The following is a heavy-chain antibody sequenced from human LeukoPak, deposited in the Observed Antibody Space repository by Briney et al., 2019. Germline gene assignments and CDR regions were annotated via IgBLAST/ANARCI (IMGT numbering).Heavy chain of an antibody. V-gene: IGHV3-48*03. D-gene: IGHD3-10*02. J-gene: IGHJ6*04. CDR3: AELGITMIGGV. Sequence: GGSLRLSCAASGFTLSSYEMSWVRQAPGEGLEWGSYIISSGSTIYYADSVKGRFTISRDNAKISLYLQMNSLRAEDTAVYYCAELGITMIGGVWGKGTTVTISS. CDR2: IISSGSTI. CDR1: GFTLSSYE.